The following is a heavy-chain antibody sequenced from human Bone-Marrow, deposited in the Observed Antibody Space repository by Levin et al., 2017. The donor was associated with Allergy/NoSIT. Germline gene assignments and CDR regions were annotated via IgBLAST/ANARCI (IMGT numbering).Heavy chain of an antibody. CDR3: ARVAYSSTSFFDY. J-gene: IGHJ4*02. CDR2: ISDTSTYT. D-gene: IGHD6-6*01. CDR1: GFTFSDYY. Sequence: GESLKISCAASGFTFSDYYMTWIRQAPGKGLEWVSYISDTSTYTNFADSVKGRFTISRDNAKSSLYLQMNSLGADDTAVYYCARVAYSSTSFFDYGGQGTLVTVSS. V-gene: IGHV3-11*06.